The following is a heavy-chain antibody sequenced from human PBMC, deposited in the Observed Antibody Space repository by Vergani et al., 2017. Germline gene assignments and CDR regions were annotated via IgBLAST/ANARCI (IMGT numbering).Heavy chain of an antibody. Sequence: EVQLVQSGAEVKKPGESLKIPCQGSGYTFTNYWIGWVRQMPGKGLEWMGVIYPGDSNISYSPSFQGQVTISAVKSINTAYLQWSSLEASGTAMYYCARHPYTPLCTAIDCPRWFDPWGQGTLVTVSS. V-gene: IGHV5-51*01. CDR2: IYPGDSNI. CDR3: ARHPYTPLCTAIDCPRWFDP. D-gene: IGHD2-21*02. J-gene: IGHJ5*02. CDR1: GYTFTNYW.